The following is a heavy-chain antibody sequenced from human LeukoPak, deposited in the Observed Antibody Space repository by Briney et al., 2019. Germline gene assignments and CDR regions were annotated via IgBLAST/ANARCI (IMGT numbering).Heavy chain of an antibody. D-gene: IGHD3-10*01. Sequence: SQTLSLTCAISGDSVSSSNAAWNWIRQSPSRGLEWLGTTYYRSKWYNDYAVSVRGRITINPDTSKDQFSLQLNSVTPEDTAVYYCARSRSPPIGSSYYYYLDVWDKGTTVTVSS. CDR2: TYYRSKWYN. V-gene: IGHV6-1*01. CDR3: ARSRSPPIGSSYYYYLDV. CDR1: GDSVSSSNAA. J-gene: IGHJ6*03.